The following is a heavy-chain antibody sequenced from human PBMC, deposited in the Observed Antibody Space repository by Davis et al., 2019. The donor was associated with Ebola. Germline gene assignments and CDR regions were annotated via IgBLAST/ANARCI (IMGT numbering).Heavy chain of an antibody. Sequence: GESLKISCAASGFTFSSYSMNWVRQAPGKGLEWVSYISSSSSTIYYADSVKGRFTISRDNAKNSLYLQMNSLRDEDTAVYYCARELGGPIIVLVPAATALDYWGQGTLVTVSS. CDR2: ISSSSSTI. CDR3: ARELGGPIIVLVPAATALDY. CDR1: GFTFSSYS. V-gene: IGHV3-48*02. J-gene: IGHJ4*02. D-gene: IGHD2-2*01.